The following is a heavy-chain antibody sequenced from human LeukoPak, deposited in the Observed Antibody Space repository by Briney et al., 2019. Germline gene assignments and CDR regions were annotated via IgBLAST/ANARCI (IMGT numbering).Heavy chain of an antibody. D-gene: IGHD2-8*01. CDR3: AKDVLFGLGVFDY. CDR2: ISGSGGST. J-gene: IGHJ4*02. V-gene: IGHV3-23*01. Sequence: GGSLRLSCAASGFTFSSYAMSWVRQAPGKGLEWVSAISGSGGSTYYADSVKGQFTISRDNSKNTLYLQMNSLRAEDTAVYYCAKDVLFGLGVFDYWGQGTLVTVSS. CDR1: GFTFSSYA.